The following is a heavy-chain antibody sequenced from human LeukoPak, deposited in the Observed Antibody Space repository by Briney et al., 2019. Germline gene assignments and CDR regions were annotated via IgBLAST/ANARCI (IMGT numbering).Heavy chain of an antibody. Sequence: ASVKVSCKASGYTFTSYGISWVRQAPGQGLEWMGWISAYNGNTNYAQKLQGRVTMTTDTSTSTAYMELRSLRSDDTAVCYCARDRYYYDSSGYYYTYWGQGTLVTVSS. CDR1: GYTFTSYG. CDR2: ISAYNGNT. D-gene: IGHD3-22*01. CDR3: ARDRYYYDSSGYYYTY. V-gene: IGHV1-18*01. J-gene: IGHJ4*02.